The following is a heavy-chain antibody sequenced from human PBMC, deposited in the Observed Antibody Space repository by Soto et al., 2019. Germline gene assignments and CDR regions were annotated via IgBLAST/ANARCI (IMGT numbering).Heavy chain of an antibody. V-gene: IGHV4-34*01. Sequence: QVQLQQWGAGLLKPSETLSLTCAVYGGSFSGYYWSWIRQAPGKGLEWIGEINHSGSTNYNPSLKSRVTISVDTSKNQFSLKLSSVTAADTAVYYCARGGRGTSSYYYGMDVWGQGTTVTVSS. CDR1: GGSFSGYY. CDR3: ARGGRGTSSYYYGMDV. CDR2: INHSGST. D-gene: IGHD1-1*01. J-gene: IGHJ6*02.